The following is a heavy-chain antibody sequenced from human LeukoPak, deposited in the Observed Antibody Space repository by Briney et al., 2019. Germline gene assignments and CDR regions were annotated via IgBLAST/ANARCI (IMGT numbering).Heavy chain of an antibody. CDR2: IYPGDSDT. CDR3: ARLSYYDSSGYRLHWYFDL. CDR1: GYSFTSYW. D-gene: IGHD3-22*01. Sequence: GESLKISCKGPGYSFTSYWIGWVRQMPGKGLEWMGIIYPGDSDTRYSPSFQGQVTISADKSISTAYLQWSSLKASDTAMYYCARLSYYDSSGYRLHWYFDLWGRGTLVTVSS. J-gene: IGHJ2*01. V-gene: IGHV5-51*01.